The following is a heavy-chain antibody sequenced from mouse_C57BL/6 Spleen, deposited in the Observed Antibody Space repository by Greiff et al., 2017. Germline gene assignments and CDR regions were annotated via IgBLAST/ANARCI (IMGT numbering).Heavy chain of an antibody. CDR3: ARGRLLLWFAY. V-gene: IGHV14-2*01. CDR1: GFTINDYY. CDR2: IDPVDGET. D-gene: IGHD2-3*01. Sequence: DVQLQPSWAELVKPGASVKLSCTASGFTINDYYMHWVKQRPLQGLAWIGRIDPVDGETKYAPKFQGKATITADTASNTAYLQLSSLTSEDTAVYYCARGRLLLWFAYWGQGTLVTVSA. J-gene: IGHJ3*01.